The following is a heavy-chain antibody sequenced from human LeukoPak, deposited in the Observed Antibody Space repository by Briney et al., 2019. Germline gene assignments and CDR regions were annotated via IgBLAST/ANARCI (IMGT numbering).Heavy chain of an antibody. CDR2: IYTSGST. CDR3: ARLLIVTATEDY. CDR1: GGSISSGSYY. V-gene: IGHV4-61*02. Sequence: QVQLQESGPGLVKPSQTLSLTCTVSGGSISSGSYYWSWIRQPAGKGLEWIGRIYTSGSTNYNPSLKSRVTISVDTSKNQFSLKLSSVTAADTAVYYCARLLIVTATEDYWGQGTLVTVSS. J-gene: IGHJ4*02. D-gene: IGHD5-18*01.